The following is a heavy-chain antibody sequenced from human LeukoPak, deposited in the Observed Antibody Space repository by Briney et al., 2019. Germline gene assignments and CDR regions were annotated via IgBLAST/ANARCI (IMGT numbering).Heavy chain of an antibody. V-gene: IGHV3-66*01. CDR3: ARLWPMDV. D-gene: IGHD6-25*01. CDR1: GFTFSTYS. CDR2: IYIDGRT. J-gene: IGHJ6*02. Sequence: PGGSLRLSCAASGFTFSTYSLNWVRQAPGKGLEWVSAIYIDGRTFYPDSAKGRFTIPRDSSKNSLYLQMNSLRVEDTAVYYCARLWPMDVWGQGTTVTVSS.